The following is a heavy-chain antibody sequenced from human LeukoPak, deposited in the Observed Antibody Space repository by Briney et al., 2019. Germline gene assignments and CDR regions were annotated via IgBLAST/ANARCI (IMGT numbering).Heavy chain of an antibody. CDR2: ISPNSGGT. V-gene: IGHV1-2*02. Sequence: GASVKVSCKASGYTFTDYNIHWVRQAPGQGLEWMGWISPNSGGTNYAQKFQGRVTMTRDTSITTVYMELSSLRSEDTAVYYCARVMGYCSGGSCSENNWFDPWGQGTLVTVSS. D-gene: IGHD2-15*01. CDR1: GYTFTDYN. J-gene: IGHJ5*02. CDR3: ARVMGYCSGGSCSENNWFDP.